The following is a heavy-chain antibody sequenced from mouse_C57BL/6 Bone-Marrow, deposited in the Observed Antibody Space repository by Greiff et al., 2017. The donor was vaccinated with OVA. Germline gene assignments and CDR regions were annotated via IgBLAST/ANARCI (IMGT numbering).Heavy chain of an antibody. J-gene: IGHJ2*01. Sequence: EVKLMESGGGLVKPGGSLKLSCAASGFTFSSYTMSWVRQTPEKRLEWVATISGGGGNTYYPDSVKGRFTISRDNAKNTLYLQMSSLRSEDTALYYCARHWHGSSHDYWGQGTTLTVSS. V-gene: IGHV5-9*01. CDR1: GFTFSSYT. CDR2: ISGGGGNT. CDR3: ARHWHGSSHDY. D-gene: IGHD1-1*01.